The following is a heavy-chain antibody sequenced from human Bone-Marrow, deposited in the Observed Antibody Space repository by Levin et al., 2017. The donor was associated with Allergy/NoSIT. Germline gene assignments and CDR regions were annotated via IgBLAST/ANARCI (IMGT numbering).Heavy chain of an antibody. CDR2: IYPGDSDT. Sequence: GESLKISCKGSGYSFTSYWIGWVRQMPGKGLEWMGIIYPGDSDTRYSPSFQGQVTISADKSISTAYLQWSSLKASDTAMYYCARKRYFDWLGFLPGGWFDPWGQGTLVTVSS. CDR1: GYSFTSYW. CDR3: ARKRYFDWLGFLPGGWFDP. V-gene: IGHV5-51*01. J-gene: IGHJ5*02. D-gene: IGHD3-9*01.